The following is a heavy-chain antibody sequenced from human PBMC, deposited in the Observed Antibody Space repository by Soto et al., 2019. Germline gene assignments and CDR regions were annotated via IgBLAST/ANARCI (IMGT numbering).Heavy chain of an antibody. D-gene: IGHD2-2*01. CDR1: EGTFPSFV. CDR3: ARDLNIVLVPAAPASNSPRWFDP. V-gene: IGHV1-69*12. CDR2: SFPILGTA. Sequence: QVQLVQSGAEVKKPGPWGKVSCKASEGTFPSFVFSWGGRPPGQGLDGMGGSFPILGTANHAQKFQGRVTITADESTSTAYMELSSLRSEDTAVYYCARDLNIVLVPAAPASNSPRWFDPWGQGTLVTVSS. J-gene: IGHJ5*02.